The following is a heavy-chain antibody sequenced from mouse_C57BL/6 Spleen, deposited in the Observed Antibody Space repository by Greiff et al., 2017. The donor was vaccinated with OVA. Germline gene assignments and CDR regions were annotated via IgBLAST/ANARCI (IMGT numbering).Heavy chain of an antibody. V-gene: IGHV6-6*01. J-gene: IGHJ4*01. Sequence: EVMLVESGGGLVQPGGSMKLSCAASGFTFSDAWMDWVRQSPEKGLEWVAEIRNKANNHATYYAESVKGRFTISRDDSKSSVYLQMNSLRAEDTGIYYCTRLYYDYDGAMDYWGQGTSVTVSS. D-gene: IGHD2-4*01. CDR2: IRNKANNHAT. CDR3: TRLYYDYDGAMDY. CDR1: GFTFSDAW.